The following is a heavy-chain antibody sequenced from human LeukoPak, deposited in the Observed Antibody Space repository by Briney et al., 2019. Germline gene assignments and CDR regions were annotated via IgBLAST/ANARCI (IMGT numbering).Heavy chain of an antibody. CDR2: IRYDGSNK. J-gene: IGHJ1*01. V-gene: IGHV3-30*02. D-gene: IGHD3-22*01. Sequence: SGGSLRLSCAASGFTFSSYGMHWVRQAPGKGLEWWAFIRYDGSNKYYADSVKGRFTISRDNSKNTLYLQMNSLRAEDTAVYYCATSRYYYDSSGYPEYFQHWGQGTLVTVSS. CDR1: GFTFSSYG. CDR3: ATSRYYYDSSGYPEYFQH.